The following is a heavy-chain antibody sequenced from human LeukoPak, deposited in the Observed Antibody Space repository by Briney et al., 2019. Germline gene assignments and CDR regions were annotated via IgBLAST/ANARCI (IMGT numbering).Heavy chain of an antibody. V-gene: IGHV1-2*02. CDR3: ARSSIAAISHYYYYMDV. D-gene: IGHD6-6*01. CDR1: GYTFTGYY. CDR2: INPNSGGT. Sequence: ASVKVSCKASGYTFTGYYMHWVRQAPGQGLEWMGWINPNSGGTNYAQKFQGRVTMTRDTSISTAYMELSRLRSDDTAVYYCARSSIAAISHYYYYMDVWGKGTTVTVSS. J-gene: IGHJ6*03.